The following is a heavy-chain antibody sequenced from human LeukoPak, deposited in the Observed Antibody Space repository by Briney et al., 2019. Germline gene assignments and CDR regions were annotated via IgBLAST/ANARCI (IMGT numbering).Heavy chain of an antibody. Sequence: GASVNVSCKASGYTFTIYYMHWVRQAPGQGLEWMGLINPSGGSTSYAQKFRGRVTMTRDTSTSTVYMELSSLRSEDTAVYYCAIPAPAVTGAEYFQHWGQGTLVTVSS. CDR1: GYTFTIYY. J-gene: IGHJ1*01. V-gene: IGHV1-46*01. CDR2: INPSGGST. CDR3: AIPAPAVTGAEYFQH. D-gene: IGHD2-21*02.